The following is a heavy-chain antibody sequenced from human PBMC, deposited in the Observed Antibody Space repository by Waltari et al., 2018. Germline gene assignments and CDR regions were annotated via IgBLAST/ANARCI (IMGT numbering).Heavy chain of an antibody. V-gene: IGHV3-48*01. D-gene: IGHD5-12*01. Sequence: EVQLVESGGGLVQPGGSLRLSCAASGFTFSRYSMHWVRQAPGKGLEWVSYISSSSSTIYYADSVKGRFTISRDNAKNSLYLQMNSLRAEDTAVYYCASLYSGYDYYFDYWGQGTLVTVSS. CDR2: ISSSSSTI. J-gene: IGHJ4*02. CDR3: ASLYSGYDYYFDY. CDR1: GFTFSRYS.